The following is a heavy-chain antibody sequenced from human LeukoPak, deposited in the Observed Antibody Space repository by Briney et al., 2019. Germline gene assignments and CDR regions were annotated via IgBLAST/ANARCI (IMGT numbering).Heavy chain of an antibody. CDR1: GYSISSGYY. Sequence: PSETLSLTCTVSGYSISSGYYWGWIRQPPGKGLEWIGSIYHSGSTYYNPSLKSRVTISVDTSKNQFSLKLSSVTAADTAVYYCVGSSSLILYYFDYWGQGTLVTVSS. V-gene: IGHV4-38-2*02. CDR3: VGSSSLILYYFDY. D-gene: IGHD6-6*01. CDR2: IYHSGST. J-gene: IGHJ4*02.